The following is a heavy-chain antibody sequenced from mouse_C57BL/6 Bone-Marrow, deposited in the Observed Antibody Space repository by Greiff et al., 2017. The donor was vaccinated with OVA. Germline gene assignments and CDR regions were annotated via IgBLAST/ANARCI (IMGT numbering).Heavy chain of an antibody. Sequence: LVAPSQSLSITCTVSGFSLTSYGVHWVRQPPGKGLEWLVVIWSDGSTTYNSALKSRLSISKDNSKSQVFLKMNSLQTDDTAMYYCARLDGYLGWFAYWGQGTLVTVSA. D-gene: IGHD2-3*01. CDR3: ARLDGYLGWFAY. CDR1: GFSLTSYG. CDR2: IWSDGST. J-gene: IGHJ3*01. V-gene: IGHV2-6-2*01.